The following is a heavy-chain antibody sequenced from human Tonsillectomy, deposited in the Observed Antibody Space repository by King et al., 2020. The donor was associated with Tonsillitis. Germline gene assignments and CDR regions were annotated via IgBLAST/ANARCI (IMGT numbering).Heavy chain of an antibody. J-gene: IGHJ4*02. D-gene: IGHD6-13*01. CDR3: ARGGRYSSSWYYGPLDY. V-gene: IGHV5-51*01. CDR1: GYSFTSYW. CDR2: IYPGDSDT. Sequence: VQLVESGAEVKKPGESLKISCKGSGYSFTSYWIGWVRQMPGKGLEWMGIIYPGDSDTRYSPPFQGPVTISADKAISTAYLQWSSLKASDTAMYYCARGGRYSSSWYYGPLDYWGQGTLVTVSS.